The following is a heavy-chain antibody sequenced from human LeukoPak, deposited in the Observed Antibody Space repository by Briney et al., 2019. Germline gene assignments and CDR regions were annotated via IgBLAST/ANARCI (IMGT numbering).Heavy chain of an antibody. D-gene: IGHD5-18*01. CDR3: AEDRYSYAFEYFQH. CDR2: ISYDGSNK. CDR1: GFTFGKYW. J-gene: IGHJ1*01. V-gene: IGHV3-30*18. Sequence: GGSLRLSCVASGFTFGKYWMSWVRQAPGKGLEWVAVISYDGSNKYYADSVKGRFTISRDNSKNTLYLQMNSLRAEDTAVYYCAEDRYSYAFEYFQHWGQGTLVTVSS.